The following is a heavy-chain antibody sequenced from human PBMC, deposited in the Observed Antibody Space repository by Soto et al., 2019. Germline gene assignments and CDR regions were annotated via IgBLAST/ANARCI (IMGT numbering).Heavy chain of an antibody. D-gene: IGHD2-15*01. CDR2: TYYRSKWYN. Sequence: TLSLTCAISGDSVSSNSAAWNWIRQSPSRGLEWLGRTYYRSKWYNDYAVSVKSRITIDPDTSKNQFSLQLNSVTPEDTAVYYCARDLAFEGYCSGGSGRWSYYYYGMDVWGQGTTVTVSS. CDR3: ARDLAFEGYCSGGSGRWSYYYYGMDV. V-gene: IGHV6-1*01. CDR1: GDSVSSNSAA. J-gene: IGHJ6*02.